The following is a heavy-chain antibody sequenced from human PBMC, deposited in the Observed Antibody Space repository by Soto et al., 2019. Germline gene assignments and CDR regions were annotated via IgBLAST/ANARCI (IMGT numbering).Heavy chain of an antibody. Sequence: SETLSLTCTVSGGSISSGGYYWSWIRQHPGKGLEWIGYIYYSGSTYYNPSLKSRVTISVDTSKNQFSLKLSSVTAADTAVYYCARWNDIVATFLDYWGQGTLVTVSS. V-gene: IGHV4-31*03. J-gene: IGHJ4*02. CDR1: GGSISSGGYY. CDR2: IYYSGST. D-gene: IGHD5-12*01. CDR3: ARWNDIVATFLDY.